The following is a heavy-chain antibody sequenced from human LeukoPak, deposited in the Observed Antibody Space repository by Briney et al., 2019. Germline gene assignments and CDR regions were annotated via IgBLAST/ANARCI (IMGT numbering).Heavy chain of an antibody. D-gene: IGHD2-15*01. V-gene: IGHV3-66*01. J-gene: IGHJ4*02. Sequence: PGGSLRLSCAASGITFSKAWMSWVRQAPGKGLEWVSVIFSGGSTYYADSVKGRFTISRDNSKNTLYLEMNNLRAEDTAVYYCAFSCSGDSCSFFDNWGQGTLVTVSS. CDR1: GITFSKAW. CDR2: IFSGGST. CDR3: AFSCSGDSCSFFDN.